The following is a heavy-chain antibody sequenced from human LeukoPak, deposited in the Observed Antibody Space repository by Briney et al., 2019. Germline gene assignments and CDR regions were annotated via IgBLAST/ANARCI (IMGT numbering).Heavy chain of an antibody. Sequence: ASVKVSCKAFGYTFTSYGISWVRQAPGQGLEWMGWISAYNGNTNYAQKLQGRVTMTTDTSTSTAYMELRSLRSDDTAVYYCARGRGYSSSWYFSPSRGYYYYMDVWGKGTTVTISS. CDR2: ISAYNGNT. J-gene: IGHJ6*03. CDR3: ARGRGYSSSWYFSPSRGYYYYMDV. CDR1: GYTFTSYG. V-gene: IGHV1-18*01. D-gene: IGHD6-13*01.